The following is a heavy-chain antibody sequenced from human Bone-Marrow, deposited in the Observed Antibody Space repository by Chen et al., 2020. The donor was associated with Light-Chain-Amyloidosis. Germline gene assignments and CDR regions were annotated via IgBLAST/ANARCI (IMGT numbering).Heavy chain of an antibody. J-gene: IGHJ6*03. CDR1: GFTFDDFA. V-gene: IGHV3-9*01. CDR3: VKSFAPHWYYMDV. Sequence: EAQLVESGGGLVQPGRSLRLSCAASGFTFDDFAMHWVRQAPGKGLEWVSGISWNSGIMGYAESVRGRFNISRDNAKKSLDLQMNSLRPEDTALYYCVKSFAPHWYYMDVWGKGTSVTVSS. D-gene: IGHD1-1*01. CDR2: ISWNSGIM.